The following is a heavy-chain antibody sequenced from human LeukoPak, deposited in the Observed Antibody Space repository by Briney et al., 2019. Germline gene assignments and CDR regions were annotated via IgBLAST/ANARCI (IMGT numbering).Heavy chain of an antibody. V-gene: IGHV4-34*01. D-gene: IGHD1-14*01. Sequence: SETLSLTCAVYGGSFSGYYWSWIRQPPGKGLEWIGEINHSGSTNYNPSLKSRVTISVDTSKNQFSLKLSSVTAADTAVYYCVRLMYTRGYFDYWGQGTLVTVSS. CDR1: GGSFSGYY. J-gene: IGHJ4*02. CDR3: VRLMYTRGYFDY. CDR2: INHSGST.